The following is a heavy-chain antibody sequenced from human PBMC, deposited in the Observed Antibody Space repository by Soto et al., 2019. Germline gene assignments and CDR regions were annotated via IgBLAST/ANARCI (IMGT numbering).Heavy chain of an antibody. CDR3: ARAVLGAPIDY. D-gene: IGHD3-10*01. CDR1: GFTFSSYD. V-gene: IGHV3-13*01. CDR2: IGTAGDT. J-gene: IGHJ4*02. Sequence: GGSLRLSCAASGFTFSSYDMHWVRQATGKGLEWVSAIGTAGDTYYPGSVKGRFTISRENAKNSLYLQMNSLRAEDTAVYYCARAVLGAPIDYWGQGTLVTVSS.